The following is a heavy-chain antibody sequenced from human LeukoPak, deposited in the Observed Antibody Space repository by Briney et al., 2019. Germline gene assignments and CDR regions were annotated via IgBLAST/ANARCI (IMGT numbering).Heavy chain of an antibody. D-gene: IGHD1-26*01. V-gene: IGHV4-59*01. CDR1: XXXXXSXX. J-gene: IGHJ4*02. CDR3: ARGSWYEGATTGPGIDY. CDR2: XYYSGST. Sequence: LXXTCTVSXXXXXSXXWSWXRXPXGKGLXXIXXXYYSGSTNYNPSLKSRVTISVDTSKNQFSLKLSSVTAADTAVYYCARGSWYEGATTGPGIDYWGQGTLVTVSS.